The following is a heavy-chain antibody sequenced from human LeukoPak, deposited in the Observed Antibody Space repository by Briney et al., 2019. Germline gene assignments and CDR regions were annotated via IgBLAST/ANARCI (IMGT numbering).Heavy chain of an antibody. Sequence: SETLSLTCTVSGGSISRSAYYWGWIRQPPGKGLEWIGTIYCTGTTYYSPSLKSRVTIPVDTSKNHLSLKLRSATAADTAVYYCARHGPVSGYLSPFDLWGRGTLVTVSS. CDR1: GGSISRSAYY. V-gene: IGHV4-39*01. D-gene: IGHD3-22*01. CDR2: IYCTGTT. CDR3: ARHGPVSGYLSPFDL. J-gene: IGHJ2*01.